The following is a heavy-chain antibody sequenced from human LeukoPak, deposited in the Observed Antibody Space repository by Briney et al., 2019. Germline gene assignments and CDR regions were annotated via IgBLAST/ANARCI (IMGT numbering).Heavy chain of an antibody. J-gene: IGHJ6*03. V-gene: IGHV3-21*01. CDR2: ISSSSSYI. D-gene: IGHD3-10*01. Sequence: GGSLRLSCAASGFTFSTSSMNWVRQAPGKGLEWVSSISSSSSYIYYADSVKGRFTISRDNAKNSLYLQMNSLRAEDTAVYYCARKYGSGSYYYMDVWGKGTTVTVSS. CDR3: ARKYGSGSYYYMDV. CDR1: GFTFSTSS.